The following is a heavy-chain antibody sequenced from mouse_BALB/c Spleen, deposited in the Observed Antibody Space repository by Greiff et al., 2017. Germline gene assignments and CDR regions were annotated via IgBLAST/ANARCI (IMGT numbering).Heavy chain of an antibody. V-gene: IGHV5-6-3*01. CDR1: GFTFSSYG. CDR2: INSNGGST. CDR3: ARDRGSGAY. J-gene: IGHJ3*01. D-gene: IGHD3-1*01. Sequence: EVQLVESGGGLVQPGGSLKLSCAASGFTFSSYGMSWVRQTPDKRLELVATINSNGGSTYYPDSVKGRFTISRDNAKNTLYLQMSSLKSEDTAMYYCARDRGSGAYWGQGTLVTVSA.